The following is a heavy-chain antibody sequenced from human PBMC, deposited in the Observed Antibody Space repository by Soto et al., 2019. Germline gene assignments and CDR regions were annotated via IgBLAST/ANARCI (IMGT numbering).Heavy chain of an antibody. D-gene: IGHD1-26*01. CDR1: RDTYTSYG. J-gene: IGHJ3*02. CDR3: ARDNDSWELLLPDAFDI. Sequence: ASAKPSCKASRDTYTSYGSSWARQSPGQGLEWMGWISAYNGNTNYAQKLQGRVTMTTDTSTSTAYMELRSLRSDDTAVYYCARDNDSWELLLPDAFDIWGQGTMVTVSS. V-gene: IGHV1-18*01. CDR2: ISAYNGNT.